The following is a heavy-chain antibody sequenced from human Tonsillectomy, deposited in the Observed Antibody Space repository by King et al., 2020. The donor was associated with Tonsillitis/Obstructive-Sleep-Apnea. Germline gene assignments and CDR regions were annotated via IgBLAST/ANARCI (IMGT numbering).Heavy chain of an antibody. CDR2: IYPGDSDT. CDR3: ATTTYYYDSSGSINWFDP. Sequence: VQLVESGAEVKKPGESLKISCKGSGYSFTSYWIGWVRQMPGKGLEWMGIIYPGDSDTRYSPSFQGQVTISADQSISTAYLQWSSLKASDTAMYYCATTTYYYDSSGSINWFDPWGQGTLVTVSS. D-gene: IGHD3-22*01. CDR1: GYSFTSYW. V-gene: IGHV5-51*03. J-gene: IGHJ5*02.